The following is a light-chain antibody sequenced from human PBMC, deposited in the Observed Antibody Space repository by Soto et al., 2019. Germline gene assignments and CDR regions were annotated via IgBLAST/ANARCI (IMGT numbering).Light chain of an antibody. V-gene: IGKV3-20*01. CDR2: GSS. Sequence: EVVLTQSPGTLSLSPGERATLSCRASQSVSNNYLAWYQQKPGQSPKLLIFGSSDRSTGIPDRFNGRGFGTDFPLTIRRLEPEDFAVYYWQQYGSSPPYTFGQGTKLEIK. CDR3: QQYGSSPPYT. J-gene: IGKJ2*01. CDR1: QSVSNNY.